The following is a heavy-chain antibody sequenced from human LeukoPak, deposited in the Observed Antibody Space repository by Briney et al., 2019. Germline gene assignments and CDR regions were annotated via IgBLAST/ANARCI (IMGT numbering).Heavy chain of an antibody. CDR1: GYTFTGYY. V-gene: IGHV1-2*02. J-gene: IGHJ4*02. D-gene: IGHD2/OR15-2a*01. Sequence: ASVKVSCKASGYTFTGYYIHWVRQAPGQGLEWMGWINPNSGATNSAQKFQGRVTMTRDTSISTAYMELSTLRSDDTAVYYCATTSPALYLIPEYGGQGTLVTVSS. CDR3: ATTSPALYLIPEY. CDR2: INPNSGAT.